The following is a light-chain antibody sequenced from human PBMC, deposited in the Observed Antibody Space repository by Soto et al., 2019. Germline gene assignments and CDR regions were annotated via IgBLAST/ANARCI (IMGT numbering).Light chain of an antibody. Sequence: EILMTQSPATLSVSPWERATLSSRASQSVNTNSACYQQTPGKAPRLLKDAXSSMATGSPDRLSGGGSATDFTLTISRLEPEDFAAYYFQQCGSAPWTFGQGTKVDIK. CDR2: AXS. CDR1: QSVNTN. V-gene: IGKV3-20*01. CDR3: QQCGSAPWT. J-gene: IGKJ1*01.